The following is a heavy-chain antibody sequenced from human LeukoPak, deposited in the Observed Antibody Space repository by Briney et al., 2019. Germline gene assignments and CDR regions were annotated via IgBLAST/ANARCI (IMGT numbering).Heavy chain of an antibody. CDR1: GFTFSSYW. V-gene: IGHV3-7*04. CDR2: IKQDGNEK. Sequence: GGSLRLSCAASGFTFSSYWMSWVRQAPGKGLEWVANIKQDGNEKYYVDSVKGRFTISRDNAKNSLYLQMNSLRAEDTAVYYCARGLLGVAANQGYWGQGTLVTVSS. CDR3: ARGLLGVAANQGY. J-gene: IGHJ4*02. D-gene: IGHD2-15*01.